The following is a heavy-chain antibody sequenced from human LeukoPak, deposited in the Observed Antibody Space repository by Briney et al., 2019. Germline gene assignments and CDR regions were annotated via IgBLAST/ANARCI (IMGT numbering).Heavy chain of an antibody. V-gene: IGHV1-69*13. J-gene: IGHJ6*03. CDR3: ARGERGYYYMDV. CDR1: GGTFSSYA. D-gene: IGHD1-1*01. Sequence: ASVKVSCKASGGTFSSYAISWVRQAPGQGLEWMGGIIPIFGTANYAQKFQGRVTITADESTSTAYMELCSLRSEDTAVYYCARGERGYYYMDVWGKGTTVTVSS. CDR2: IIPIFGTA.